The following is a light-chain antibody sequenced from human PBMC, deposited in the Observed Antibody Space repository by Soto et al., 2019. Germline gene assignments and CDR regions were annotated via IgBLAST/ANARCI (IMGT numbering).Light chain of an antibody. CDR1: QSVTSNY. CDR3: QQSGSSPYT. Sequence: EIVLTQSPGTLSLSPGERATLSCRASQSVTSNYLAWYQQKPGQAPRLLIYGASTRATGIPDRFSGSGSGTDFPLPISRLEPEDFAVYYCQQSGSSPYTFGQGTNLEIK. J-gene: IGKJ2*01. CDR2: GAS. V-gene: IGKV3-20*01.